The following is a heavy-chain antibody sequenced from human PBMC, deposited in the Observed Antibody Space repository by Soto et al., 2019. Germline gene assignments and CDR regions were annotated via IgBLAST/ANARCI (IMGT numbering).Heavy chain of an antibody. CDR2: IIPIFGTA. J-gene: IGHJ2*01. CDR1: GGTFSSYT. CDR3: ARGNHRWLQWWYFDL. Sequence: QVQLVQSGAEVKKPGSSVTVSCKASGGTFSSYTISWVRQAPGQGLEWMGGIIPIFGTANYAQKFQGRVTXTXXXSTXTAYMELSSLRSEDTAVYYCARGNHRWLQWWYFDLWGRGTLVTVSS. D-gene: IGHD5-12*01. V-gene: IGHV1-69*05.